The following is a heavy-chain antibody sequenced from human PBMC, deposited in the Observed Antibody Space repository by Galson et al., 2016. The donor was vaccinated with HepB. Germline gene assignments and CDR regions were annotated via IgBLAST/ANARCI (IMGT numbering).Heavy chain of an antibody. D-gene: IGHD2-15*01. V-gene: IGHV4-34*01. CDR1: SGSLSAYY. Sequence: SETLSLTCAVYSGSLSAYYWNWIRQTPGKGLEWIGEINHTGDIDYNPSLKSRVTKSIDTSKMQFPLTLTSVTAADTALYYCATGYCSGGACYAGAFDMWGQGTMVTVSS. J-gene: IGHJ3*02. CDR3: ATGYCSGGACYAGAFDM. CDR2: INHTGDI.